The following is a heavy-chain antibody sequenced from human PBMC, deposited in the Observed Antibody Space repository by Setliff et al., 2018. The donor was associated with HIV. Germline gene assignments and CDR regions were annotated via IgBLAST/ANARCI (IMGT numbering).Heavy chain of an antibody. V-gene: IGHV1-2*06. D-gene: IGHD2-21*02. CDR1: GYTFTSYY. CDR2: IIPNSGGT. CDR3: ARGRFHIVVVTAMNAFDI. J-gene: IGHJ3*02. Sequence: ASVKVSCKASGYTFTSYYIHWVRQAPGQGLEWMGRIIPNSGGTNFARNFQGRVTMTRDTSTSTAYMELRSLKSDDTAVYYCARGRFHIVVVTAMNAFDIWGQGTKVTVSS.